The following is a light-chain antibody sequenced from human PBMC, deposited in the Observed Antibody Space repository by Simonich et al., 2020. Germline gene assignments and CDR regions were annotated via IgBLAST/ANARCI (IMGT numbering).Light chain of an antibody. CDR3: QQYYSTPWT. Sequence: DIVMNQSTDSLAVSLGERATINCKSSQSVLYSSNNKNYLAWYHQKPGQPPKLLIYWASTRESGVPDRFSGSGSGTDFTLTISSLQAEDVAVYYCQQYYSTPWTFGQGTKVEIK. CDR2: WAS. V-gene: IGKV4-1*01. J-gene: IGKJ1*01. CDR1: QSVLYSSNNKNY.